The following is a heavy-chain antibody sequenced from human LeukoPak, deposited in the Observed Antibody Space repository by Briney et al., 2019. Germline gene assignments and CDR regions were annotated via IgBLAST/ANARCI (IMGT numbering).Heavy chain of an antibody. D-gene: IGHD6-19*01. CDR3: ARGGWNYLDF. CDR2: IKSDGSST. V-gene: IGHV3-74*01. J-gene: IGHJ4*02. Sequence: GGSLRLSCAASGFTFSGYWMHWVRQAPGKGLVWVSRIKSDGSSTSQADSVKGRFTISRDNAKNTLYLQMNSLRAEDTAVYHCARGGWNYLDFWGQGALVTVSS. CDR1: GFTFSGYW.